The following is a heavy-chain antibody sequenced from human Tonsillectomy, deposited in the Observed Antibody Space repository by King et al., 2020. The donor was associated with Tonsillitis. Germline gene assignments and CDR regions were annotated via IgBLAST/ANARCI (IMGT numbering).Heavy chain of an antibody. CDR3: ARDRGGSGWPLFDS. Sequence: QLVQSGGGLVQPGGSLRLSCAASGFTFSSYSMNWVRQAPGKGLEWVSYIRSSSYTIYYADSVKGRFTISRDNAKNSLYLQMNSLRDDDTAVYYCARDRGGSGWPLFDSWGQGTLVTVSS. V-gene: IGHV3-48*02. D-gene: IGHD6-19*01. CDR2: IRSSSYTI. J-gene: IGHJ4*02. CDR1: GFTFSSYS.